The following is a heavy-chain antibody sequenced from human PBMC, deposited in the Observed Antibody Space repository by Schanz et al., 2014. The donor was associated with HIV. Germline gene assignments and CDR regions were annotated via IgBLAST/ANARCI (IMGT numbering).Heavy chain of an antibody. J-gene: IGHJ4*02. CDR3: GTYNYGSGHDY. CDR1: GFTFSSYA. CDR2: ISGSISTT. D-gene: IGHD3-10*01. V-gene: IGHV3-23*01. Sequence: EVQLLESGGGLVQPGGSLRLSCAASGFTFSSYAMSWVRQAPGKGLEWVSAISGSISTTFYADSVKGRFTISRDNARTSLYLQMNSLRAEDTAIYHCGTYNYGSGHDYWGQGTLVTVSS.